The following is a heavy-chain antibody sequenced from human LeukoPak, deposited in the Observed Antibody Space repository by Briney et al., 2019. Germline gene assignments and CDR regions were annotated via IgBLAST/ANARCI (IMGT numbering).Heavy chain of an antibody. J-gene: IGHJ4*02. V-gene: IGHV1-69*13. Sequence: ASVKVSCKASGGTFSSYAISWVRQAPGQGLEWMGGIIPIFGTANYAQKFQGRVTITADESTSIAYMELSSLRSEDTAVYYCAREESGYSYGGPLDYWGQGTLVTVSS. CDR3: AREESGYSYGGPLDY. CDR2: IIPIFGTA. D-gene: IGHD5-18*01. CDR1: GGTFSSYA.